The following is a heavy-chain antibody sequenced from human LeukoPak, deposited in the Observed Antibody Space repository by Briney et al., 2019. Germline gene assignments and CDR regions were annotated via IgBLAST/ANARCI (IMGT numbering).Heavy chain of an antibody. J-gene: IGHJ6*03. CDR3: ARQPRYCSSTSCYYYMDV. CDR2: ISAYNGNT. D-gene: IGHD2-2*01. V-gene: IGHV1-18*01. CDR1: GYTFTSYG. Sequence: ASVKVSCKASGYTFTSYGISWVRQAPGQGLEWMGWISAYNGNTNYAQKLQGRDTMTTDTSTSTAYMELRSLRSDDTAVYYCARQPRYCSSTSCYYYMDVWGKGTTVTVSS.